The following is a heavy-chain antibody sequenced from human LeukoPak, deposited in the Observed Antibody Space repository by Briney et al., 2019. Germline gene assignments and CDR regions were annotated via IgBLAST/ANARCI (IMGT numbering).Heavy chain of an antibody. CDR1: GFSFGSYD. CDR2: ITTSSSYI. V-gene: IGHV3-21*01. D-gene: IGHD2-2*01. Sequence: GGSLRLSCAASGFSFGSYDMNWVRQAPGKGLEWVSSITTSSSYIYYADSVKGRFTVSRDNAKNSLYLQMNSLRAEDTAVYYCASHIVVVTAIRYYAMEVWGQGTTVTVSS. CDR3: ASHIVVVTAIRYYAMEV. J-gene: IGHJ6*02.